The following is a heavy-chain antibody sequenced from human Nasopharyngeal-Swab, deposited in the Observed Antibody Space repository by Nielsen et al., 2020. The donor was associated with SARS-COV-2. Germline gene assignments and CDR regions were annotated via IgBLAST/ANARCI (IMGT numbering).Heavy chain of an antibody. CDR3: ARDPRQWLSLYYYYYMDV. CDR1: GFTFSSYG. CDR2: IWYDGSNK. V-gene: IGHV3-33*01. Sequence: GESLKISCAASGFTFSSYGMHWVRQAPGKGLEWVAVIWYDGSNKYYADSVKGRFTISRDNSKNTLYLQMNSLRAEDTAVYYCARDPRQWLSLYYYYYMDVWGKGTKVTVSS. D-gene: IGHD6-19*01. J-gene: IGHJ6*03.